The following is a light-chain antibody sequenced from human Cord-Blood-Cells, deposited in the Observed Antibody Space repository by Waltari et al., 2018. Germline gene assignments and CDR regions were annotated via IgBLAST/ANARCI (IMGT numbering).Light chain of an antibody. V-gene: IGLV2-8*01. CDR1: SSDVGGYNY. CDR2: EVS. Sequence: QSALTQPPSASGSPGQSVTISCTGTSSDVGGYNYVSLYPQHPGKAPKLIIDEVSKRPSGVPDRFSGSKSGNTASLTVSGLQAEDEADYYCSSYAGSNNLVFGGGTKLTVL. J-gene: IGLJ3*02. CDR3: SSYAGSNNLV.